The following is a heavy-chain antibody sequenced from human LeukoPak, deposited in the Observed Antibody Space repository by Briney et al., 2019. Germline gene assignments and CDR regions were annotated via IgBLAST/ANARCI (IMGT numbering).Heavy chain of an antibody. CDR1: GFTFSSYA. V-gene: IGHV3-23*01. CDR3: AKDSSRPATVTLDY. J-gene: IGHJ4*02. Sequence: PGGSLRLSCAASGFTFSSYAMSWVRQAPGRGLEWVSAISGSGGSTYYADSVKGRFTISRDNSKNTLYLQMNSLRAEDTAVYYCAKDSSRPATVTLDYWGQGTLVTVSS. D-gene: IGHD2-2*01. CDR2: ISGSGGST.